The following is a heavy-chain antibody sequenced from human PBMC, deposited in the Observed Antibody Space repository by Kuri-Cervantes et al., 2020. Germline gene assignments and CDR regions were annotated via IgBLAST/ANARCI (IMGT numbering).Heavy chain of an antibody. J-gene: IGHJ3*02. CDR2: ISWNSGSI. Sequence: GGSLRLSCAASGFTFDDYAMHWVRQAPGKGLEWVSGISWNSGSIGYADSVKGRFTISRDNSKNTLYLQMNSLRAEDTAVYYCARVIVDTAMIITPDAFDIWGQGTMVTVSS. CDR3: ARVIVDTAMIITPDAFDI. CDR1: GFTFDDYA. V-gene: IGHV3-9*01. D-gene: IGHD5-18*01.